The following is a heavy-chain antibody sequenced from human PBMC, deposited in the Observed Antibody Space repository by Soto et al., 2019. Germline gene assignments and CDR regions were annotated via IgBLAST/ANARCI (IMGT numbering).Heavy chain of an antibody. Sequence: PGGSLRLSCTASDRIVGLNYMNWVRQAPGKGLEWVSVISADGTPYYADFVKGRFTVSRDISKNIVFLEMRSLRVEDTAVYYCASSPSSVVSNFYGMDVWGQXTTVTVSS. D-gene: IGHD3-22*01. J-gene: IGHJ6*02. V-gene: IGHV3-53*01. CDR2: ISADGTP. CDR1: DRIVGLNY. CDR3: ASSPSSVVSNFYGMDV.